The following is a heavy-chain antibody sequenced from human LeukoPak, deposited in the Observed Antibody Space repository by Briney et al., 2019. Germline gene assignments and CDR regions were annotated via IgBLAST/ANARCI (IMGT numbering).Heavy chain of an antibody. Sequence: GGSLRLSCAASGFTVSSNYMNWVRQAPGKGLEWVSVIYSGGSTYYADSVKGQFIISRDNSKNTLYLQMNSLRAEDTAVYYCARATPTTVVGSTGLAFDIWGQGTMVTVSS. CDR2: IYSGGST. D-gene: IGHD4-23*01. CDR1: GFTVSSNY. V-gene: IGHV3-53*01. CDR3: ARATPTTVVGSTGLAFDI. J-gene: IGHJ3*02.